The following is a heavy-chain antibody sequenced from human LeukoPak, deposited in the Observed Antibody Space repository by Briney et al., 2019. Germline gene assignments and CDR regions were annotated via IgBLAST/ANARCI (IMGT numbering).Heavy chain of an antibody. CDR3: ARDGPGSISHIDY. D-gene: IGHD2-21*01. CDR2: INTDGSST. CDR1: GLTFSSYW. J-gene: IGHJ4*02. V-gene: IGHV3-74*01. Sequence: GGSLRLSCAASGLTFSSYWMHWVRQAPGKGLVWVSRINTDGSSTSYADSVKGRFTISRDNAKNTLYLQMNSLRAEDTAVYYCARDGPGSISHIDYWGQGTLVTVSS.